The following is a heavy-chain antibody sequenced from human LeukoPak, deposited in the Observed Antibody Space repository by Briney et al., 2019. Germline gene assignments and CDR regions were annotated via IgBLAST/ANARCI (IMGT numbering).Heavy chain of an antibody. CDR1: GGSISSGGYY. D-gene: IGHD1-1*01. J-gene: IGHJ5*02. CDR2: IYYSGST. V-gene: IGHV4-31*03. CDR3: ARVPDVGTTARDGWFDP. Sequence: SENLSLTCTVSGGSISSGGYYWSWIRQHPGKGLEWIGYIYYSGSTYYNPPLKSRVTISVDTSKNQFSLKLSSVTAADTAVYYCARVPDVGTTARDGWFDPWGQGTLVTVSS.